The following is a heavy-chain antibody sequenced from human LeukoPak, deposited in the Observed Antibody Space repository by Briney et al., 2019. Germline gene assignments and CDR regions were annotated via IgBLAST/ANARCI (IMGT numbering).Heavy chain of an antibody. J-gene: IGHJ4*02. CDR3: ARQSYYYDSSGYYYDY. CDR1: GFTFSSYE. D-gene: IGHD3-22*01. CDR2: ISSSGSTI. V-gene: IGHV3-48*03. Sequence: GGSLRLSCAASGFTFSSYEMNWVRQAPGKGLEWVSYISSSGSTIYYADSVKGRFTISRDNAENSLYLQMNSLRAEDTAVYYCARQSYYYDSSGYYYDYWGQGTLVTVS.